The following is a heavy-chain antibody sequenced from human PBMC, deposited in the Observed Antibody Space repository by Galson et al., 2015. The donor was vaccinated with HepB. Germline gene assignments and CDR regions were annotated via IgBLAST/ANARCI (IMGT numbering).Heavy chain of an antibody. V-gene: IGHV5-10-1*01. J-gene: IGHJ4*02. D-gene: IGHD6-6*01. CDR2: IDPSDSYT. CDR1: GSSFTSYW. CDR3: AIGGFEYSSSYGQGGDY. Sequence: QSGAEVKKPGESLKISCKGSGSSFTSYWIGWVRQMPGKGLEWMGRIDPSDSYTNYSPSFQGHVTISADKSISTAYLQWSSLKASDTAMYYCAIGGFEYSSSYGQGGDYWGQGTLVTVSS.